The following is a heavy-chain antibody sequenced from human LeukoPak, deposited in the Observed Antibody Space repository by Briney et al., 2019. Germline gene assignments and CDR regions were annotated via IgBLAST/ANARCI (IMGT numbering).Heavy chain of an antibody. CDR2: ISSSGVST. CDR3: TTPNEGNWFDP. Sequence: GGSLRLSCSASGFTFSSHTMHWVRQAPGKGLEYVSAISSSGVSTYYADSVKGRFTISRVNSKNTLYLQMNSLKTEDTALYYCTTPNEGNWFDPWGQGTLVTVSS. J-gene: IGHJ5*02. CDR1: GFTFSSHT. V-gene: IGHV3-64*04. D-gene: IGHD2-8*01.